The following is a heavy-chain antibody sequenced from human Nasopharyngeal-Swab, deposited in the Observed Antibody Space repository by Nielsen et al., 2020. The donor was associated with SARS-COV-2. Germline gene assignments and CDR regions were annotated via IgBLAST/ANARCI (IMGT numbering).Heavy chain of an antibody. V-gene: IGHV7-4-1*02. Sequence: WVRQAPGQGLEWMGWINTNTGNPTYAQAFTGRFVFSLDTSVSTAYLQISSIKAEDTTMYYCARRYTAIDYWGQGTLVTVSS. CDR2: INTNTGNP. D-gene: IGHD2-2*02. J-gene: IGHJ4*02. CDR3: ARRYTAIDY.